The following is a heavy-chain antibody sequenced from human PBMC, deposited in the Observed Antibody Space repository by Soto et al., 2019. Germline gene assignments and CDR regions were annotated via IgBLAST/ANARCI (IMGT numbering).Heavy chain of an antibody. CDR3: ARELPQRQGSNMDV. D-gene: IGHD1-26*01. Sequence: SETLSLTCTVTGGSMTSGDQYWTWIRQRPGDGLEWFGYINHRGSLYYNPPLKSRVSMSVYTSKNQFSLNLSSVTAADTAVYYCARELPQRQGSNMDVWGQGT. J-gene: IGHJ6*02. CDR2: INHRGSL. V-gene: IGHV4-31*03. CDR1: GGSMTSGDQY.